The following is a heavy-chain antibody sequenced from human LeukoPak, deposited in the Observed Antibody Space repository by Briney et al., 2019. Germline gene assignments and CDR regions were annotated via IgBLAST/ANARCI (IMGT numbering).Heavy chain of an antibody. V-gene: IGHV3-48*01. J-gene: IGHJ6*03. Sequence: GGSLRLSCAASGFTFDDYGMSWVRQAPGKGLEWVSYISSSSSTIYYADSVKGRFTISRDNAKNSLYLQMNSLRVEDTAVYYCARDGRVPAAKNYMDVWGKGTTVTVSS. D-gene: IGHD2-2*01. CDR2: ISSSSSTI. CDR1: GFTFDDYG. CDR3: ARDGRVPAAKNYMDV.